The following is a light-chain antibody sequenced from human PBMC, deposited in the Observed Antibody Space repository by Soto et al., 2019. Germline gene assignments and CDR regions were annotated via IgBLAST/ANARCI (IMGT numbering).Light chain of an antibody. CDR1: QSISNY. CDR3: QQSMSNLGT. CDR2: AAS. V-gene: IGKV1-39*01. Sequence: DIQMTQSPSSLSASIGERVTITCRASQSISNYLNWFQRKPGEAPKLLIYAASSLPSGVPSRFSGSGSGTDFTLTISSLQREDFATYYCQQSMSNLGTFGPGTKVDIK. J-gene: IGKJ3*01.